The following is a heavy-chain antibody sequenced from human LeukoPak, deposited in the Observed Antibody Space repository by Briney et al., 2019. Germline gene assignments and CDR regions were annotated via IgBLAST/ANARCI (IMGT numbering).Heavy chain of an antibody. Sequence: GGSLRLSCAASGFTFSSYAMSWVRQAPGKGLEWVSAISGSGGSTYYADSVKGRFTISRDNSKNTLYLQMNSLRAEDTAVYYCAKRAIRLRIMITFGGGEFDYWGQGTLVTVSS. CDR3: AKRAIRLRIMITFGGGEFDY. V-gene: IGHV3-23*01. CDR2: ISGSGGST. D-gene: IGHD3-16*01. CDR1: GFTFSSYA. J-gene: IGHJ4*02.